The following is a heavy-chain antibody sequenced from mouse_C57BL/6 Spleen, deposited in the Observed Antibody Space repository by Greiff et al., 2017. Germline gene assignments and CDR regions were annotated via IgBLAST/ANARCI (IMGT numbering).Heavy chain of an antibody. CDR1: GYTFTSYW. Sequence: QVQLKQPGAELVKPGASVKMSCKASGYTFTSYWITWVKQRPGQGLEWIGDIYPGSGSTNYNEKFKSKATLTVDTSSSTAYMQLSSLTSEDSAVYYCARKRSDYDGYAMDYWGQGTSVTVSS. CDR3: ARKRSDYDGYAMDY. V-gene: IGHV1-55*01. D-gene: IGHD2-4*01. J-gene: IGHJ4*01. CDR2: IYPGSGST.